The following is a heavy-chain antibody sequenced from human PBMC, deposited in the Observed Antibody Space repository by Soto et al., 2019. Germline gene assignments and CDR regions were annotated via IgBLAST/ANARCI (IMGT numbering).Heavy chain of an antibody. D-gene: IGHD3-16*01. CDR3: ARGGYYDNSWGKLSHYGLDV. Sequence: QVQLAQSTGEVKKPGASVRVSCKATGYTFIRYGIAWVRQAPGQGFEWMGWISPYNDHTVYAQKFQGRVTMIADTSTRTVYMNLRGLKSDDTAVYYCARGGYYDNSWGKLSHYGLDVWGQGTSVSVSS. J-gene: IGHJ6*02. V-gene: IGHV1-18*01. CDR2: ISPYNDHT. CDR1: GYTFIRYG.